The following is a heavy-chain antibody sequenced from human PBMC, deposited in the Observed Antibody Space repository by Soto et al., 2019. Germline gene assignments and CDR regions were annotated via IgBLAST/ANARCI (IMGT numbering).Heavy chain of an antibody. CDR2: ISGSGGST. CDR3: ATIWFGESPFDY. J-gene: IGHJ4*02. D-gene: IGHD3-10*01. V-gene: IGHV3-23*01. Sequence: VGSLRLSCAASGFTFSSYAMSWVRQAPGKGLEWVSAISGSGGSTYYADSVKGRFTISRDNSKNTLYLQMNSLRAEDTAVYYCATIWFGESPFDYWGQGTLVTVSS. CDR1: GFTFSSYA.